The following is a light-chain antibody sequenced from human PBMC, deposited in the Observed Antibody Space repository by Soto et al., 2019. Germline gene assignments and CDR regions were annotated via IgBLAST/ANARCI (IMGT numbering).Light chain of an antibody. CDR1: QLFSSN. J-gene: IGKJ1*01. CDR2: GVS. V-gene: IGKV3-15*01. Sequence: EIVMMQSPATLSVSPGESVTLSCRASQLFSSNLAWYQHKPGQAPRLLIYGVSTRDTGVPDRFSGSASGTEFTLTISSLQSEDFAVYYCQQYNNWPRTFGQGTKADNK. CDR3: QQYNNWPRT.